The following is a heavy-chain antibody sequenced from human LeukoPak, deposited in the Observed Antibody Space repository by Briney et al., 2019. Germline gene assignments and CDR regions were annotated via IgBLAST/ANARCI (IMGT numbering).Heavy chain of an antibody. V-gene: IGHV3-7*01. CDR1: GFTFSTYW. D-gene: IGHD1-26*01. Sequence: GGSLRLSCEASGFTFSTYWMSWVRQAPGKGLEWVANINPDGSEKSYVESVKSRFTISRDKAKNSLYLQMNSLRAEDTALYYCARDGGSSGSYPYWGQGILVTVSS. CDR3: ARDGGSSGSYPY. J-gene: IGHJ4*02. CDR2: INPDGSEK.